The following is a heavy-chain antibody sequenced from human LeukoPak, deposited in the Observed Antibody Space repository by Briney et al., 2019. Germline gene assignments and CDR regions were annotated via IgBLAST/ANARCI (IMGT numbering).Heavy chain of an antibody. CDR2: INHSGNT. V-gene: IGHV4-34*01. CDR3: ARGPIYYSSGYYFNY. J-gene: IGHJ4*02. D-gene: IGHD3-22*01. Sequence: SETLSLTCAVYGGSFSGYYWSWIRQPPGKGLEWIGEINHSGNTNYNPSLKIRVTISVDTSKNQFSLKLSSVTAADTAVYYGARGPIYYSSGYYFNYWGQGTLVTVSS. CDR1: GGSFSGYY.